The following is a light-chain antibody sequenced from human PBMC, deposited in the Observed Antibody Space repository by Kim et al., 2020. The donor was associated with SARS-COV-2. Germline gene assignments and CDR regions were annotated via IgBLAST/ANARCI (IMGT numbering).Light chain of an antibody. V-gene: IGLV2-14*01. J-gene: IGLJ1*01. CDR2: DVN. Sequence: QSALTQPASVSGSPGQSITISCTGTNSDVGDYNFVSWYQQHQGKAPKLMIYDVNKRPSGVSNRFSGSKSGNTASLTISGLQAEDEADYYCSSYASSSTYVFGTGTKVTVL. CDR3: SSYASSSTYV. CDR1: NSDVGDYNF.